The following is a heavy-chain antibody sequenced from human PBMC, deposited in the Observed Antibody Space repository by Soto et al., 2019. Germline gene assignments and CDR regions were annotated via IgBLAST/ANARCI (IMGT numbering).Heavy chain of an antibody. CDR2: INPKTGDT. CDR3: ASGGSTVTREFDY. J-gene: IGHJ4*02. CDR1: GYTFTGFY. V-gene: IGHV1-2*04. D-gene: IGHD4-17*01. Sequence: QVQLVQSGAEVKKPGASVKVSCKASGYTFTGFYMHWVRQAPGQGLEWMGWINPKTGDTESAQHFKGWVTMTRDTSISTAYMELSRLKSDDTAVYYCASGGSTVTREFDYWGQGALVSVSS.